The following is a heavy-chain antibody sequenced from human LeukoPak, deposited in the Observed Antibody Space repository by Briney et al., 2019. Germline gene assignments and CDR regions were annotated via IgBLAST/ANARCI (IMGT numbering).Heavy chain of an antibody. CDR2: ISSSSTYI. D-gene: IGHD3-16*01. J-gene: IGHJ4*02. CDR1: GFTVSSFS. V-gene: IGHV3-21*01. Sequence: KSGGSLRLSCASSGFTVSSFSMNWVRQAPGKGLEWVSCISSSSTYIYYADSVKGRFTISRDNAKNSLYLQMYSLRAEDTAVYYCARGPSWGYSDYWGQGTLVTVSS. CDR3: ARGPSWGYSDY.